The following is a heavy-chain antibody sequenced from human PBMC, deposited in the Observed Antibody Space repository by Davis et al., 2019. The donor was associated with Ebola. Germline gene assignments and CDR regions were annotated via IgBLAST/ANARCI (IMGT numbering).Heavy chain of an antibody. D-gene: IGHD3-22*01. CDR1: GVTFRNYV. J-gene: IGHJ4*02. CDR3: VKISISGYYYGAFDY. Sequence: GESLKISCAVSGVTFRNYVMSWVRQAPGKGLEWVSSISSSGGNSFYMDSVKGRFYIDRDNSKNTVHLQMHRLRAEDTAVYYCVKISISGYYYGAFDYWGQGALVAVSS. V-gene: IGHV3-23*01. CDR2: ISSSGGNS.